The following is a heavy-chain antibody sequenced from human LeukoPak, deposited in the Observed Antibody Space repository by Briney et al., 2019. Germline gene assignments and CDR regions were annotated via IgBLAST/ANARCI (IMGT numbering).Heavy chain of an antibody. V-gene: IGHV3-53*01. Sequence: GGSLRLSCAASGFTVSSNYMSWVRQAPGKGLEWVSVLYSGESTYYADSVKGRFTIARDNSKNTLYLQMNSLRAEDTAVYYCAKEYYYDSSAHAGWWGQGILVTVSS. J-gene: IGHJ4*02. CDR1: GFTVSSNY. CDR3: AKEYYYDSSAHAGW. CDR2: LYSGEST. D-gene: IGHD3-22*01.